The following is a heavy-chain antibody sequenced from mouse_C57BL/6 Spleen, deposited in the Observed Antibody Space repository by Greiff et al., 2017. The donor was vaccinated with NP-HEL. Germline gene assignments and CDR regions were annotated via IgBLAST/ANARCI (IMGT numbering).Heavy chain of an antibody. J-gene: IGHJ1*03. CDR2: IDPENGDN. V-gene: IGHV14-4*01. CDR1: GFNIKDDY. D-gene: IGHD1-1*01. Sequence: VQLQQSGAELVRPGASVKLSCTASGFNIKDDYMHWVKQRPEQGLEWIGWIDPENGDNAYASKVQGKATITADTSSNTADLQLISLTSEDTAVYYCTTWGNGSSWYFDVWGTGTTVTVSS. CDR3: TTWGNGSSWYFDV.